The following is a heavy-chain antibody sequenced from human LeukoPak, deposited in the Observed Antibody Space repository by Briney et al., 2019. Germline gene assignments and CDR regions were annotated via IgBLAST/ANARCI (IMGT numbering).Heavy chain of an antibody. J-gene: IGHJ4*02. V-gene: IGHV1-46*01. CDR3: ARAHTSAPGTLFDY. Sequence: GASVKVSCKASGYTFIRYYMHWVGQPPGQGLEWMGRINPSGSSTSYAQKFQGRVTMTRDTSTSTLYMELSSLGSEDTAVYYCARAHTSAPGTLFDYWGQGTLVTVSS. D-gene: IGHD3-3*01. CDR2: INPSGSST. CDR1: GYTFIRYY.